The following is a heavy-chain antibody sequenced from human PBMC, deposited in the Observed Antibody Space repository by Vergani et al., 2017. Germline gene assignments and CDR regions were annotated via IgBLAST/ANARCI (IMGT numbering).Heavy chain of an antibody. D-gene: IGHD3-22*01. Sequence: TASGFTFSSYAMSWVRQAPGKGLEWVSAISGSGGSTYYADSVKGRFTISRDNSKNTLYLQMNSLRAEDTAVYYCAKDFYYYDSSGTFDYWGQGTLVTVSS. CDR2: ISGSGGST. CDR3: AKDFYYYDSSGTFDY. CDR1: GFTFSSYA. J-gene: IGHJ4*02. V-gene: IGHV3-23*01.